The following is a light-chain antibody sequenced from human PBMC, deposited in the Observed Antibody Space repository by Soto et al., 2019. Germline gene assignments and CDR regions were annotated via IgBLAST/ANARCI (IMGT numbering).Light chain of an antibody. CDR1: QSISSY. J-gene: IGKJ1*01. Sequence: DIQMTQSPSSLSASVGDRVTITCRAIQSISSYLNWYQQKPGKAPKLLIYAASSLQSGVPSRFSGSGSGTDFTLTISSLQPEDFATYYCQQSYSTLTWTFGQGTKVDIK. CDR3: QQSYSTLTWT. V-gene: IGKV1-39*01. CDR2: AAS.